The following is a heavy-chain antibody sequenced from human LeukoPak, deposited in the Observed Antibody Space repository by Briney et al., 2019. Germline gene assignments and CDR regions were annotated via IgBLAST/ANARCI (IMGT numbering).Heavy chain of an antibody. CDR3: ARGVDY. Sequence: GGSLRLSCAASGFTFDDYAMHWVRQAPGKGLEWVSGISWNSGSIGYADSVKGRFTISRDNAKNSLYLQMNSLRAEDTALYYCARGVDYWGQEPWSPSPQ. V-gene: IGHV3-9*01. CDR1: GFTFDDYA. J-gene: IGHJ4*01. CDR2: ISWNSGSI.